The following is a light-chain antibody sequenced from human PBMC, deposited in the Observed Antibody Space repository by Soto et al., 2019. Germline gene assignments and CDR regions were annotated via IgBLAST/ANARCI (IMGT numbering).Light chain of an antibody. Sequence: EIVLTQSPATLSLSPVERATLSCRASPSVTNFLAWYQQKPGQAPRLLIYGAFNRATGIPARFSGSGSGTDFTLTISSLEPEDSAVYYCQQSNVWPPVTFGQGTRREIK. J-gene: IGKJ5*01. V-gene: IGKV3-11*01. CDR1: PSVTNF. CDR2: GAF. CDR3: QQSNVWPPVT.